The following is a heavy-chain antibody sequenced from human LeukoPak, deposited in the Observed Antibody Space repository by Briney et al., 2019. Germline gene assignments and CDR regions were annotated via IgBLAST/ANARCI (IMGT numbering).Heavy chain of an antibody. Sequence: GGSLRLSCAASGFTFSSREVNWVRQAPGKGLEWISYTSVSGSTIYYADSVKGRFTVSRDNAKNSLYLQMNSLRAEDTAVYYCAREGSGLYSMDVWGTGTTVTISS. CDR2: TSVSGSTI. CDR1: GFTFSSRE. V-gene: IGHV3-48*03. CDR3: AREGSGLYSMDV. D-gene: IGHD6-19*01. J-gene: IGHJ6*03.